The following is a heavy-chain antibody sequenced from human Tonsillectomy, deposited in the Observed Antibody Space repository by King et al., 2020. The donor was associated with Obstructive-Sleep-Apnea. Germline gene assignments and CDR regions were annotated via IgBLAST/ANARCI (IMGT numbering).Heavy chain of an antibody. CDR1: GFTVSSNY. CDR3: ARGGTHLYWYFDL. CDR2: IYSGGST. J-gene: IGHJ2*01. Sequence: VQLVESGGGLVQPGGSLRLSCAASGFTVSSNYMSWVRQAPGKGLEWVSVIYSGGSTYYADSVKGRFTISRHNSKNTLYLQMNSLRAEDTAVYYCARGGTHLYWYFDLWGRGTLVTVSS. V-gene: IGHV3-53*04.